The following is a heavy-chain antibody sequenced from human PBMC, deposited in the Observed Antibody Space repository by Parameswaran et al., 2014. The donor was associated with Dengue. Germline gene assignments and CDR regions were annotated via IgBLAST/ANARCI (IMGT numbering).Heavy chain of an antibody. J-gene: IGHJ4*02. CDR3: ARPGTRSSSSQFNY. D-gene: IGHD6-6*01. CDR2: INPNSGGT. Sequence: WVRQAPGQGLEWMGWINPNSGGTNYAQKFQGWVTMTRDTSISTAYMELSRLRSDDTAVYYCARPGTRSSSSQFNYWGQGTLVTVSS. V-gene: IGHV1-2*04.